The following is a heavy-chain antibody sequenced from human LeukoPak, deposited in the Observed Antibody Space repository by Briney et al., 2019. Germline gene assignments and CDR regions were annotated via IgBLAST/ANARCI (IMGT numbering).Heavy chain of an antibody. CDR2: INPNSGGT. CDR1: GYTFTGYY. D-gene: IGHD2-2*02. V-gene: IGHV1-2*02. J-gene: IGHJ5*02. Sequence: RASVKVSCKASGYTFTGYYMHWVRQAPGQGLEWMGWINPNSGGTNYAQKFQGRVTMTRDTSISAAYMELSSLRSEDTAVYYCARDRGLVVVPAAIGWFDPWGQGTLVTVSS. CDR3: ARDRGLVVVPAAIGWFDP.